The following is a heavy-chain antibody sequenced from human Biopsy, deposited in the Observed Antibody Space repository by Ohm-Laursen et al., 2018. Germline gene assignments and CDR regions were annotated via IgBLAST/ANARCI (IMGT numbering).Heavy chain of an antibody. Sequence: SLRLSCSASSFTFSASAVHWVRQASGKGMEWVGRTRSKAKSYATAYAASVTGRFTISRDDSKNTTYLQMNSLKTEDTAVYYCTLEGAGFDNWGQGTLVTVSS. CDR3: TLEGAGFDN. CDR1: SFTFSASA. J-gene: IGHJ4*02. CDR2: TRSKAKSYAT. V-gene: IGHV3-73*01. D-gene: IGHD3-10*01.